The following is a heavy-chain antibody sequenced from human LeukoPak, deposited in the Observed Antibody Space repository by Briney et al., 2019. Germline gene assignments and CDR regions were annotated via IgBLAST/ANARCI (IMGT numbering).Heavy chain of an antibody. CDR3: AKDGGIAVAGTGGDY. CDR2: ISGSGGST. CDR1: GFTFSGYA. J-gene: IGHJ4*02. V-gene: IGHV3-23*01. D-gene: IGHD6-19*01. Sequence: PGGSLRLSCAASGFTFSGYAMSWVRQAPGKGLEWVSAISGSGGSTYYADSMKGRFTISRDNSKNTLYLQMNSLRAEDTPVYYSAKDGGIAVAGTGGDYWGQGTLVTVSS.